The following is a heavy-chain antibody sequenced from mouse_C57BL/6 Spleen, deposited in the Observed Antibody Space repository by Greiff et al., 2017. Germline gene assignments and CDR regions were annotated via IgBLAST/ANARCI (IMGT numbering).Heavy chain of an antibody. CDR2: IYPGDGDT. V-gene: IGHV1-80*01. CDR1: GYAFSSYW. Sequence: QVQLQQPGTELVKPGASVKISCKASGYAFSSYWMNWVKQRPGKGLEWIGQIYPGDGDTNYNGKFKGKATLTADKSSSTAYMQLSSLTSEDSAVYFCAKTAQATAWFAYWGQGTLVTVSA. J-gene: IGHJ3*01. CDR3: AKTAQATAWFAY. D-gene: IGHD3-2*02.